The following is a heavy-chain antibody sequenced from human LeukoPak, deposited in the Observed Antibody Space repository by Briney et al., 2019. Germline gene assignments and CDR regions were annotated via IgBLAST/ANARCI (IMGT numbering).Heavy chain of an antibody. CDR2: ISSTSTYI. CDR3: ARDASLSQPGGFDY. D-gene: IGHD6-13*01. V-gene: IGHV3-21*01. Sequence: GGSLRLSCAASEFTFSRYSMNWVRQPPGKGLEWVSTISSTSTYIYYADSVKGRFTISRDNTKNSLDLQMNSLRAEDTAVYYCARDASLSQPGGFDYWGQGSLVTVSS. J-gene: IGHJ4*02. CDR1: EFTFSRYS.